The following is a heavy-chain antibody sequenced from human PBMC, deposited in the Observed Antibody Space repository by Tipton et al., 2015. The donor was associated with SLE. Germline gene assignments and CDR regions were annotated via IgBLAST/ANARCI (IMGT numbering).Heavy chain of an antibody. CDR3: ARAFREGYIDPTTRLDY. CDR2: LYHTGSA. J-gene: IGHJ4*02. Sequence: GLVKPSETLSVTCSVSGGSFSDYKWNWIRQSPGKGLEWIAFLYHTGSAVYNPSLESRATASLDTSKSQFSLKLTSLTTADTAIYYCARAFREGYIDPTTRLDYWGQGIRVTVSS. CDR1: GGSFSDYK. D-gene: IGHD5-24*01. V-gene: IGHV4-59*01.